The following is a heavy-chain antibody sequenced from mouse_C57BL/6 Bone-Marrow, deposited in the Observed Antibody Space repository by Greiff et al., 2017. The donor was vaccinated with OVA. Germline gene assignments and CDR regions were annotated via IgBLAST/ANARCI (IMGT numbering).Heavy chain of an antibody. J-gene: IGHJ2*01. CDR2: ISYDGSN. CDR3: ARGEDYGSYFDY. D-gene: IGHD1-1*01. CDR1: GYSITSGYY. Sequence: VQLQQSGPGLVKPSQSLSLTCSVTGYSITSGYYWNWIRQFPGNKLEWMGYISYDGSNNYNPSLKNRISITRDTSKNQFFLKLNSVTTEDTATYYCARGEDYGSYFDYWGQGTTLTVSS. V-gene: IGHV3-6*01.